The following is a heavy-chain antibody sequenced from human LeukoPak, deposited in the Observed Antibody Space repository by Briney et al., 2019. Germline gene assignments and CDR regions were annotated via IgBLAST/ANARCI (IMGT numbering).Heavy chain of an antibody. Sequence: GGSLRLSCAASGFTFSNYWLNWVRQAPGKGLEWVATINQNGGEKYYVDSVKGRFTISRDNAKDSLYLQMDSLRVEDTAVYYCVRDPSYGSSWYYYMDVWGKGATVTVSS. CDR3: VRDPSYGSSWYYYMDV. D-gene: IGHD6-13*01. CDR1: GFTFSNYW. V-gene: IGHV3-7*01. J-gene: IGHJ6*03. CDR2: INQNGGEK.